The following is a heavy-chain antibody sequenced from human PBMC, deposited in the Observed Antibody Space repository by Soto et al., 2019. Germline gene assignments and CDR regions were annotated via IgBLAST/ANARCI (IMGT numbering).Heavy chain of an antibody. CDR3: ARDRPDY. Sequence: ETLSLTCTFSGVSIISYYWSWVRQAPGKGLEWVSYISSSSSTIYYADSVKGRFTISRDNAKDSLYLQMNNLRAEDTAVYYCARDRPDYWGQGTLVTVSS. CDR1: GVSIISYY. CDR2: ISSSSSTI. V-gene: IGHV3-48*01. J-gene: IGHJ4*02.